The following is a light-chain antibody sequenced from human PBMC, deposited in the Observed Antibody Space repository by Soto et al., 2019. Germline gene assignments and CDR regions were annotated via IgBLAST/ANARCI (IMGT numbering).Light chain of an antibody. Sequence: QSVLTQPASVSGSPGQSITISCTGTSIDVDGYNYVSWYQQHPGKAPKLMIFDISNRPSGVSNRFSGSKSGNTASLTISGLQAVDEADYYCSSYTSSSTVFGTGTKVTVL. V-gene: IGLV2-14*01. CDR3: SSYTSSSTV. J-gene: IGLJ1*01. CDR1: SIDVDGYNY. CDR2: DIS.